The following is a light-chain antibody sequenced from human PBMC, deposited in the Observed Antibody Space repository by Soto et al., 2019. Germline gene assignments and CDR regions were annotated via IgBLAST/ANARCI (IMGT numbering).Light chain of an antibody. V-gene: IGKV1-6*01. Sequence: AVQMTQSPSFLSASVGDRVTITCRATQGIRNELGWYQQKPGQAPKLLIYAASSLQSGVPSRFSGSASGTDFTLTISSLQPEDFATYYCLQDYNYPWTFGQGTKVDIK. CDR2: AAS. CDR3: LQDYNYPWT. CDR1: QGIRNE. J-gene: IGKJ1*01.